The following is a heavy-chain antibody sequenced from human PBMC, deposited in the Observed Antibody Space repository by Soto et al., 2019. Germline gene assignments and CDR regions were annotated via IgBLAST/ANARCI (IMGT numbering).Heavy chain of an antibody. CDR1: GFTFSSYW. J-gene: IGHJ6*02. V-gene: IGHV3-74*01. CDR3: ARDGGIAAAGDYYYYGMDV. Sequence: PGGSLRLSCAASGFTFSSYWMHWVRQAPGKGLVWVSRINSDGSSTSYADSVEGRFTISRDNAKNTLYLQMNSLRAEDTAVYYCARDGGIAAAGDYYYYGMDVWGQGTTVTVSS. D-gene: IGHD6-13*01. CDR2: INSDGSST.